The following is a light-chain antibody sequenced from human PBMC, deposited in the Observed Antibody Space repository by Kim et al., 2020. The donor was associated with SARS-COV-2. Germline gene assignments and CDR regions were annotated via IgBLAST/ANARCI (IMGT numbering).Light chain of an antibody. CDR2: TTN. J-gene: IGLJ3*02. CDR3: SAWDSNLSNSV. Sequence: RQTDTPTCTAKNNNICDQGPSWLQQHQALPPKLLSFTTNNRPSRISEIFSASRSGTTTSLTISGLQPEVEADYYCSAWDSNLSNSVFGEGTQLTVL. CDR1: NNNICDQG. V-gene: IGLV10-54*04.